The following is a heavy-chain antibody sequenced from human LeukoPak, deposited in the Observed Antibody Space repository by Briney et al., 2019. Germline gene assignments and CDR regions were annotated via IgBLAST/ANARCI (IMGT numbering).Heavy chain of an antibody. V-gene: IGHV4-38-2*02. D-gene: IGHD3-22*01. Sequence: PSETLSLTCTVSGYSISSGYYWGWIRQPPGKGLEWIGSIYHSGSTYYNPSLKSRVTISVDTSKNQFSLKLSSVTAADTAVYYCARLGLGSSGYLDHWGQGTLVTVSS. J-gene: IGHJ4*02. CDR1: GYSISSGYY. CDR2: IYHSGST. CDR3: ARLGLGSSGYLDH.